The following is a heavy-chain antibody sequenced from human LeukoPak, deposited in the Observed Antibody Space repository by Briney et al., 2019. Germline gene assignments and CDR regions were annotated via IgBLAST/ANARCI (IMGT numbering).Heavy chain of an antibody. CDR2: IHYSGTT. J-gene: IGHJ5*02. Sequence: SETLSLTCTVSGGSISSSNYYWGWIRQPPGKGLEWIASIHYSGTTYYNPSLKSRVTISVDTSKNHFSLKLSSVTAADTAVYYCARRSWITMVRGVNWFDPWGQGTLVTVSS. D-gene: IGHD3-10*01. CDR1: GGSISSSNYY. CDR3: ARRSWITMVRGVNWFDP. V-gene: IGHV4-39*02.